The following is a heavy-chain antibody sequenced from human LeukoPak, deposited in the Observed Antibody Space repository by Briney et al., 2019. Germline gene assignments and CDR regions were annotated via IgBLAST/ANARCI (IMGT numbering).Heavy chain of an antibody. J-gene: IGHJ4*02. V-gene: IGHV3-30*18. CDR1: GFTFSSYG. D-gene: IGHD3-9*01. Sequence: GGSLRLSCAASGFTFSSYGMHWVRQAPGKRLEWVAVISYDGSNKYYADSVKGRFTTSRDNSKNTLYLQMNSLRAEDTAVYYCAKATGYTTLDYWGQGTLVTVSS. CDR3: AKATGYTTLDY. CDR2: ISYDGSNK.